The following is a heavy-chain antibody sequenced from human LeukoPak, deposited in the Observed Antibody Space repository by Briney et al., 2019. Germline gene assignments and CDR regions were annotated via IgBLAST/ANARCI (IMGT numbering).Heavy chain of an antibody. CDR2: INHSGST. Sequence: SETLSLTCAVYGGSFSGYYWSWIRRPPGKGLEWIGEINHSGSTNYNPSLKSRVTISVDTSKNQFSLKLSSVTAADTAVYYCARDERYYGSGKSFVVFDYWGQGTLVTVSS. V-gene: IGHV4-34*01. CDR3: ARDERYYGSGKSFVVFDY. CDR1: GGSFSGYY. J-gene: IGHJ4*02. D-gene: IGHD3-10*01.